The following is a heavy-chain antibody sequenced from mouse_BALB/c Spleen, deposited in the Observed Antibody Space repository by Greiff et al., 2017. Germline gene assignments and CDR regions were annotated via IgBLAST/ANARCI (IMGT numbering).Heavy chain of an antibody. CDR3: ARQGGPLEKYFDV. CDR2: ISSGGSYT. CDR1: GFTFSSYG. D-gene: IGHD6-1*01. J-gene: IGHJ1*01. Sequence: EVKLMESGGDLVKPGGSLKLSCAASGFTFSSYGMSWVRQTPDKRLEWVATISSGGSYTYYPDSVKGRFTISRDNAKNTLYLQMSSLKSEDTAMYYCARQGGPLEKYFDVWGAGTTVTVSS. V-gene: IGHV5-6*01.